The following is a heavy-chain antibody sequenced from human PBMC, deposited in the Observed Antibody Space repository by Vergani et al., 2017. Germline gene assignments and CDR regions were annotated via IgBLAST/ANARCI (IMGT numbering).Heavy chain of an antibody. CDR3: ARGADTASGWFDP. CDR1: GGSISSGGYS. D-gene: IGHD5-18*01. J-gene: IGHJ5*02. Sequence: QLQLQESGSGLVKPSQILSLTCAVSGGSISSGGYSWSWIRQPPGKGLEWIGYIYHSGSTYYNPSLKSRVTISVDTSKNQCSLKLGSVTAADTAVYYCARGADTASGWFDPWDQGTLVTVSS. V-gene: IGHV4-30-2*01. CDR2: IYHSGST.